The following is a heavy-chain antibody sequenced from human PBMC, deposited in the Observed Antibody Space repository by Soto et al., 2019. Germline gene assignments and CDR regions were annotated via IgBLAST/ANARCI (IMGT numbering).Heavy chain of an antibody. J-gene: IGHJ4*02. CDR3: AKDRRGAYCSGGICYSPDY. CDR1: GFTFSSHV. CDR2: ISGTGGT. V-gene: IGHV3-23*01. D-gene: IGHD2-15*01. Sequence: EVQLWESGGGLVQPGGSLRLSCAVSGFTFSSHVMSWVSQSPGKGLEWVSAISGTGGTYYADYVKGRFNISRDNSKNALYLQMNNLRDEDTAVYYCAKDRRGAYCSGGICYSPDYWGQGTLVIVAS.